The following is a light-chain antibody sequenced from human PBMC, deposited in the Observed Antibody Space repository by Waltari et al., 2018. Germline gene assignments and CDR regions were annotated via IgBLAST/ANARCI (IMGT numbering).Light chain of an antibody. J-gene: IGLJ7*01. V-gene: IGLV1-51*02. CDR1: SSNLGNNY. Sequence: QSVLTQPPSVSAAPGQRVTLSCPGGSSNLGNNYVSWYRQFPGTAPKLLIYENSERPSGIPGRFSGSKSGTSATLDITGLQAGDEADYYCGTWDSSLSGAVFGGGTHLTVL. CDR3: GTWDSSLSGAV. CDR2: ENS.